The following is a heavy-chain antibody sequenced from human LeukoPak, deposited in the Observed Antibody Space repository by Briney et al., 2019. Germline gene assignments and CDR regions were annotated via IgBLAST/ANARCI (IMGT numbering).Heavy chain of an antibody. D-gene: IGHD4-23*01. CDR2: ISAYNGNT. Sequence: ASVKVSCKASGYTFTSYGISWVRQAPGQGLERMGWISAYNGNTNYAQKLQGRVTMTADTSTSTAYMELRSLRSDDTAVYYCARDADGGPEGYFDYWGQGTLVTVSS. J-gene: IGHJ4*02. CDR3: ARDADGGPEGYFDY. V-gene: IGHV1-18*01. CDR1: GYTFTSYG.